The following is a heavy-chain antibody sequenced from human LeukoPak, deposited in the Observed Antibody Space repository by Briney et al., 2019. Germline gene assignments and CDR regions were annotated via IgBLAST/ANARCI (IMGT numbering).Heavy chain of an antibody. J-gene: IGHJ4*02. CDR2: IIPIFGTA. CDR1: GYTFTGYY. D-gene: IGHD5-18*01. CDR3: ARGELRGYSYVNYFDY. V-gene: IGHV1-69*13. Sequence: SVKVSCKASGYTFTGYYMHWVRQAPGQGLEWMGGIIPIFGTANYAQKFQGRVTITADESTSTAYMELSSLRSEDTAVYYCARGELRGYSYVNYFDYWGQGTLVTVSS.